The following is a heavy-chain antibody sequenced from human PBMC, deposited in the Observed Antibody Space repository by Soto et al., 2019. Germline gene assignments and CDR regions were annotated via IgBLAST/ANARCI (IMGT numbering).Heavy chain of an antibody. CDR1: GYTFTSYA. CDR3: AVPGGEQQLDYFDY. J-gene: IGHJ4*02. Sequence: QVQLVQSGAEVKKPGASVKVSCKASGYTFTSYAMHWVRQAPGQRLEWMGWINAGNGNTKYSQKFQGRVTITRNTSASTAYMELSSLRSEDTAVYYCAVPGGEQQLDYFDYWGQGTLVTVSS. V-gene: IGHV1-3*01. D-gene: IGHD6-13*01. CDR2: INAGNGNT.